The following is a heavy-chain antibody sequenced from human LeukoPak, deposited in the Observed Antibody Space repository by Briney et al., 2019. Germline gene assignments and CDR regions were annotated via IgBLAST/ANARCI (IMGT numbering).Heavy chain of an antibody. J-gene: IGHJ4*02. CDR3: AREGGYCNSGYCYISLDY. Sequence: PSETLSLTCTVSGGSISGYYWSWIRQSPEKGLEWIGYIYYSGSTNYNPSLQSRVTISVDTSKNRFSLKLTSVTAADTAVYFCAREGGYCNSGYCYISLDYWVQGALLTVSS. CDR1: GGSISGYY. V-gene: IGHV4-59*01. CDR2: IYYSGST. D-gene: IGHD2-2*03.